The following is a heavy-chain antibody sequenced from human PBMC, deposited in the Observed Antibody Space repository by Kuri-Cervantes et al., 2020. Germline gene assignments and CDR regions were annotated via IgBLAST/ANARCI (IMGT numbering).Heavy chain of an antibody. J-gene: IGHJ4*02. Sequence: GESLKISCAASGFTFSNYWMSWVRQAPGKGLEWVANINQGGSEKYYVDSVKGRFTISRDNAKNSLYLQMNSLKDEDTAVYYCATATSSLGYWGQGTLVTVSS. D-gene: IGHD3-16*01. CDR3: ATATSSLGY. CDR2: INQGGSEK. CDR1: GFTFSNYW. V-gene: IGHV3-7*01.